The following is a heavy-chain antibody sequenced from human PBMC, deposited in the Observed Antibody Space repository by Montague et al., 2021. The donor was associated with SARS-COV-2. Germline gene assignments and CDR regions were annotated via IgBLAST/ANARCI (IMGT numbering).Heavy chain of an antibody. CDR2: TYYRSKWYS. D-gene: IGHD6-13*01. V-gene: IGHV6-1*01. CDR3: ARGISATNK. CDR1: GDSVSSNTAA. Sequence: CAISGDSVSSNTAAWNWIRQSPSRGLEWLGRTYYRSKWYSDYAVSVKSRIGINADTSKNQFSLQLNSVTPEDTAVYYCARGISATNKWGQGTLVTVSS. J-gene: IGHJ4*02.